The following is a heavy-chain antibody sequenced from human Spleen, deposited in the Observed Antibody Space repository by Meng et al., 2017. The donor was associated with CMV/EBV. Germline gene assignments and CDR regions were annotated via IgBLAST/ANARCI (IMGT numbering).Heavy chain of an antibody. CDR2: INHSGST. CDR3: ARISGSNFGYWFDP. Sequence: CPVYGGSFSGSYWSWIRQPPGKGLEWIGEINHSGSTNYNPSLKSRVTISLDTSKNQFSLKLSSVTAADTAVYYCARISGSNFGYWFDPWGQGTLVTVSS. D-gene: IGHD1-26*01. J-gene: IGHJ5*02. CDR1: GGSFSGSY. V-gene: IGHV4-34*01.